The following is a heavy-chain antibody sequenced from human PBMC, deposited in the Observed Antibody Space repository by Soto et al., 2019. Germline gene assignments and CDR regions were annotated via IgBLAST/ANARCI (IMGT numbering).Heavy chain of an antibody. CDR1: GFTFRSYA. D-gene: IGHD3-22*01. CDR3: VRSMIIVVRLIGLDY. CDR2: ISYDVSNK. Sequence: GGSLRLSCGASGFTFRSYAMHWVRQTPGKGLEWVAVISYDVSNKHYADSVKGRFSISRDNAKNMLYLQMDSLSSEDTAVYYCVRSMIIVVRLIGLDYWGQGTLVTVSS. V-gene: IGHV3-30-3*01. J-gene: IGHJ4*02.